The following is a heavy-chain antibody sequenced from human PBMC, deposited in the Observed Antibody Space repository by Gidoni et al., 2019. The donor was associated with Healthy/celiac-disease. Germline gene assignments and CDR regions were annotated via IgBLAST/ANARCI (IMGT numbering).Heavy chain of an antibody. CDR1: GGSISSSSYY. CDR2: IYYSGST. CDR3: ARHSRHYDSSGYYKDAFDI. J-gene: IGHJ3*02. Sequence: QLQLQESGPGLVKPSETLSLTCTVSGGSISSSSYYWGWIRQPPGKGLEWIGSIYYSGSTYYNPSLKSRVTISVDTSKNQFSLKLSSVTAADTAVYYCARHSRHYDSSGYYKDAFDIWGQGTMVTVSS. D-gene: IGHD3-22*01. V-gene: IGHV4-39*01.